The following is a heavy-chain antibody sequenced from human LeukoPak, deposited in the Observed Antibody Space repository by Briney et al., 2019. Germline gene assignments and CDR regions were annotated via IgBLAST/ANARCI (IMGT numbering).Heavy chain of an antibody. Sequence: GESLKISCKGSGYSFTSYWISWVRQMPGKGLEWMGRIDPSDSYTNYSPSFQGHVTISADKSISTAYLQWSSLKTSDTAMYYCASTPNYDYVWGSYRYNWFDPWGQETLVTVSS. CDR3: ASTPNYDYVWGSYRYNWFDP. D-gene: IGHD3-16*02. CDR2: IDPSDSYT. J-gene: IGHJ5*02. CDR1: GYSFTSYW. V-gene: IGHV5-10-1*01.